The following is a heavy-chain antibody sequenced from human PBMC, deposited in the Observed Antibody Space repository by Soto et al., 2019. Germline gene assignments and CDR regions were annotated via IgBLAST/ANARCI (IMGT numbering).Heavy chain of an antibody. Sequence: QAQLVESGGGVVQPGTSLRLSCKASGFRFSGFAMHWVRQAPGKGLEWLSMIWADGSSDAYADSVRGRFIISRDNSENKLFLQMDSLRSDDTAVYYCAREGVVRGLDPWGQGTLVTVSP. J-gene: IGHJ5*02. V-gene: IGHV3-33*01. CDR1: GFRFSGFA. CDR3: AREGVVRGLDP. D-gene: IGHD3-10*01. CDR2: IWADGSSD.